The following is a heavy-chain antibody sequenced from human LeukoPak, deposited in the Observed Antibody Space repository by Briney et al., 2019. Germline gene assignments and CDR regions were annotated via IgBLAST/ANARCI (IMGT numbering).Heavy chain of an antibody. CDR1: GGSFSGYY. D-gene: IGHD3-10*01. V-gene: IGHV4-34*01. CDR3: ARVGGEAGY. J-gene: IGHJ4*02. CDR2: INHSGST. Sequence: SETLSLTCAVYGGSFSGYYWSWIRQPPGKGLEWIGEINHSGSTNYNPSLKSRVAISVDTSKNQFSLKLSSVTAADTAVYYCARVGGEAGYWGQGTLVTVSS.